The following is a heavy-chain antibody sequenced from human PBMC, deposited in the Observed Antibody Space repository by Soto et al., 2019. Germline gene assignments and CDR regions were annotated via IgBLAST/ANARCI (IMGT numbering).Heavy chain of an antibody. CDR1: GLTFSSYC. CDR3: ARDIVQAIEAAGPVDNYYYYYGIDV. Sequence: WESXRLSCAASGLTFSSYCRSWFRQAPGKGLEWVANIKQDGSEKYYVDSVKGRFTISRDNAKNSLYLQMNSLRAEDTAVYYCARDIVQAIEAAGPVDNYYYYYGIDVWGQGTTVTVSS. J-gene: IGHJ6*02. D-gene: IGHD6-25*01. CDR2: IKQDGSEK. V-gene: IGHV3-7*01.